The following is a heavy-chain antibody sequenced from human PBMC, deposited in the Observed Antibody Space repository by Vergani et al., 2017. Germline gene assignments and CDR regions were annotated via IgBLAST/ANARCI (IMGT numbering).Heavy chain of an antibody. V-gene: IGHV3-23*01. D-gene: IGHD6-19*01. Sequence: EVQLLESGGGLVQPGGSLRLSCAASGFTFSSYAMSWVRQAPGKGLEWVSAISGSGGSTYYADSVKGRFTISRDNSKNTLYLQMSSLRAEDTAVYYCARGYKPYSSGWADYWGQGTLVTVSS. CDR3: ARGYKPYSSGWADY. CDR1: GFTFSSYA. J-gene: IGHJ4*02. CDR2: ISGSGGST.